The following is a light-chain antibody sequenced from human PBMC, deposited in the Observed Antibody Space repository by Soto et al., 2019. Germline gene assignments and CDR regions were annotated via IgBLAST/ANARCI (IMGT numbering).Light chain of an antibody. CDR3: MQGTHWPQT. Sequence: DVVMTQSPLSLPVTLGQPASISCRSSQSLIYSDGIAYLNWFHQRPGHSPRRLTYKVSNRDSGVXAXPRGTGSGTDFTLPISRVEAADVWVCYCMQGTHWPQTFGRGTKVAI. J-gene: IGKJ1*01. CDR1: QSLIYSDGIAY. CDR2: KVS. V-gene: IGKV2-30*01.